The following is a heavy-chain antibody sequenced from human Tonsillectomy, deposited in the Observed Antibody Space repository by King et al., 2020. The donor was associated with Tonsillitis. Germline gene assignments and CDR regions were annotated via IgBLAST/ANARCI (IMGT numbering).Heavy chain of an antibody. CDR2: IYWDDDK. V-gene: IGHV2-5*02. CDR1: GFSLTTSGVG. J-gene: IGHJ3*02. Sequence: LTLKESGPTLVKPTQTLTLTCTFSGFSLTTSGVGVGWIRQPPGKALEWLALIYWDDDKRYSPSLKSRLTITKDTSKNQVVLTMTNMDPVDTATYYCAHRDMATTSGAFDIWGQGTMVTVSS. CDR3: AHRDMATTSGAFDI. D-gene: IGHD5-24*01.